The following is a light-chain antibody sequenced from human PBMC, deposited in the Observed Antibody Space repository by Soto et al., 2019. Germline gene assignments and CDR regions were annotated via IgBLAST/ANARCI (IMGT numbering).Light chain of an antibody. Sequence: QSVLTQLRSVSGSPGQSVTISCTGTSSDVGGYNYVSWYQQHPGKAPKLMIYDVSKRPSGVPDRFSGSKSGNTASLTISGLQAEDEADYYCCSYAGSYTYVFGTGTNVTVL. CDR2: DVS. V-gene: IGLV2-11*01. CDR1: SSDVGGYNY. CDR3: CSYAGSYTYV. J-gene: IGLJ1*01.